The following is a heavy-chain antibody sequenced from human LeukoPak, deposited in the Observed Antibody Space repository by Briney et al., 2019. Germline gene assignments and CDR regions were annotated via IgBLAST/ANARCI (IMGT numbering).Heavy chain of an antibody. J-gene: IGHJ4*02. V-gene: IGHV3-7*01. CDR2: MKQDGSEK. CDR3: ARDLAMAAGTWDY. CDR1: GFTFSSYR. D-gene: IGHD6-13*01. Sequence: LGGSLRLSCAASGFTFSSYRMSWVRQAPGKGLEGVANMKQDGSEKYYVDSVKGRFTISRDNAKYSLYLQINSLRAEDTAVYYCARDLAMAAGTWDYWGQGTLVTVSS.